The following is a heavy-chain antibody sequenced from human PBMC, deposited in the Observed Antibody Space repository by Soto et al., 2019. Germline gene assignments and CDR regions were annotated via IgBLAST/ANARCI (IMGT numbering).Heavy chain of an antibody. CDR2: IGTSDSTI. D-gene: IGHD6-19*01. J-gene: IGHJ4*02. CDR3: ARVSGQWLVSY. V-gene: IGHV3-11*01. CDR1: GFTFSDYY. Sequence: GGSLRLSCAASGFTFSDYYMTWIRQAPGKGLEWISYIGTSDSTIYYADSVKGRFTVSRDNAKNSLYLQMNRLRAEDTAVYYCARVSGQWLVSYSGLGTLVTVSS.